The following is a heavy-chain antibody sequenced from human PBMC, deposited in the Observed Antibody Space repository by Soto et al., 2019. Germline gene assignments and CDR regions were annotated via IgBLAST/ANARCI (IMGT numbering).Heavy chain of an antibody. V-gene: IGHV4-30-2*01. CDR1: GGSISSGGYS. CDR2: IYHSGST. D-gene: IGHD2-2*01. J-gene: IGHJ6*02. CDR3: ARELGGRRGYCSSTSCPSDYYYYGMDV. Sequence: SETLSLTCAVSGGSISSGGYSWILIRQPPGKGLEWIGYIYHSGSTYYNPSLKSRVTISVDRSKNQFSLKLSSVTAADTAVYYCARELGGRRGYCSSTSCPSDYYYYGMDVWGQGTTVTVSS.